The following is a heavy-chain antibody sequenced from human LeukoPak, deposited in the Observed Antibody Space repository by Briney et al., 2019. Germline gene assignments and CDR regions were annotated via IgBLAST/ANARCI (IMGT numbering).Heavy chain of an antibody. CDR3: ARRSSGAFDI. CDR1: GGSFSGYY. CDR2: IYHSGST. J-gene: IGHJ3*02. V-gene: IGHV4-34*01. Sequence: SETLSLTCAVYGGSFSGYYWTWIRQPPGKGLEWIGEIYHSGSTNYNPSLKSRVTISVDKSKNQFSLKLSSVTAADTAVYYCARRSSGAFDIWGQGTMVTVSS.